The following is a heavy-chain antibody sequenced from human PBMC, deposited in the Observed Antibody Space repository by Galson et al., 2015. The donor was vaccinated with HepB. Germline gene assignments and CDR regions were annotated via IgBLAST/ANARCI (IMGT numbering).Heavy chain of an antibody. D-gene: IGHD3-10*01. J-gene: IGHJ6*02. CDR3: AIDRIRRDFMVRGVLYYYYGLDV. CDR1: GYTLSELS. CDR2: FDPEDGET. Sequence: SVKVSCKVSGYTLSELSMHWVRQTPGKGLEWMGGFDPEDGETVYAQKFQGRVTMTEDTSTDTAYMDLSSLRSEDTAVYYCAIDRIRRDFMVRGVLYYYYGLDVWGQGTTVTVSS. V-gene: IGHV1-24*01.